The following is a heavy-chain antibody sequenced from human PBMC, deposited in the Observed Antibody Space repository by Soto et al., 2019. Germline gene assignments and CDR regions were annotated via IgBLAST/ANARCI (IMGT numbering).Heavy chain of an antibody. V-gene: IGHV3-33*01. D-gene: IGHD4-17*01. CDR2: IWYDGTQK. J-gene: IGHJ4*02. Sequence: QVQLEESGGGVVQPGRSLRLSCEASGFTFNTYSMHWVRQPPVKGLEWLAAIWYDGTQKYYADSVKGRFIISRDNSKNTMYLEMKSLRAEDTAVYYFARAGGTTVTGLWHFYSWGQGTLVTVSS. CDR1: GFTFNTYS. CDR3: ARAGGTTVTGLWHFYS.